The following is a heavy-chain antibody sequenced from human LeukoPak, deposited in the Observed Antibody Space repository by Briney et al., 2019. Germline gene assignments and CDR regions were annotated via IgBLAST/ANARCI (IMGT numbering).Heavy chain of an antibody. J-gene: IGHJ3*02. CDR2: IWYDGSNK. D-gene: IGHD4-17*01. CDR3: ARDGSVNDYGDYAGAFDI. CDR1: GFTFSSYG. Sequence: PGGSLRLSCAASGFTFSSYGMHWVRQAPGKGLEWVAVIWYDGSNKYYADSVKGRFTISRDNSKNTLYLQMNSLRAEGTAVYYCARDGSVNDYGDYAGAFDIWGQGTMVTVSS. V-gene: IGHV3-33*01.